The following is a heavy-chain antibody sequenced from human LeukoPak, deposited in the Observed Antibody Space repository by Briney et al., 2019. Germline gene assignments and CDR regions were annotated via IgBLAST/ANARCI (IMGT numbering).Heavy chain of an antibody. Sequence: SETLSLTCAVYGGSFSGYYWSWIRQPPGKGLEWIGEINHSGSTNYNPSLKSRVTISVDTSKNQFSLKLSSATAADTAVYYCASSPLGGSYHGRHIDYWGQGTLVTVSS. CDR2: INHSGST. CDR3: ASSPLGGSYHGRHIDY. CDR1: GGSFSGYY. J-gene: IGHJ4*02. V-gene: IGHV4-34*01. D-gene: IGHD1-26*01.